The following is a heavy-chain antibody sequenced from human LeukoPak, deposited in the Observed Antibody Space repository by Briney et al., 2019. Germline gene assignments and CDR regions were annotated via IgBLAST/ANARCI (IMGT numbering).Heavy chain of an antibody. CDR3: ARDQRVTGRPDIDY. J-gene: IGHJ4*02. CDR2: ISSDGSST. D-gene: IGHD6-6*01. CDR1: GFTFRNPW. Sequence: AGGSLRLSCAASGFTFRNPWMHWVRQTPGKGLVWVSRISSDGSSTTYADSVKGRFTISRDNAKNTLYLQMDNLRADDTAMYYCARDQRVTGRPDIDYWGQGTLVIVSS. V-gene: IGHV3-74*03.